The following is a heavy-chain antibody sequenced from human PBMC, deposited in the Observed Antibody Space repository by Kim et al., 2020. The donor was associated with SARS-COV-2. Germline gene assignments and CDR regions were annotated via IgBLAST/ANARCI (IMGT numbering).Heavy chain of an antibody. J-gene: IGHJ3*02. V-gene: IGHV3-48*03. Sequence: GGSLRLSCAASGFTFSSYEMNWVRQAPGKGLEWVSYISSSGSTIYYADSVKGRFTISRDNAKNSLYLQMNSLRAEDTAVYYCASFDEWMVTAIHIVPLGAFDIWGQGTMVTVSS. CDR2: ISSSGSTI. CDR3: ASFDEWMVTAIHIVPLGAFDI. D-gene: IGHD2-21*02. CDR1: GFTFSSYE.